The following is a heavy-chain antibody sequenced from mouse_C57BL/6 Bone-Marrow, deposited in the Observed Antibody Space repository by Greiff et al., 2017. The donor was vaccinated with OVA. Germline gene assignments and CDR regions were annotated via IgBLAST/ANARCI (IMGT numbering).Heavy chain of an antibody. CDR2: INPSTGGT. J-gene: IGHJ4*01. CDR3: ARSFGP. Sequence: EVQLQQSGPELVKPGASVKISCKASGYSFTGYYMNWVKRSPEKSLEWIGEINPSTGGTTYNQKFKAKATLTVDKSSSTAYMQLKSLTSEDSAVYYCARSFGPWGQGTSVTVSS. V-gene: IGHV1-42*01. CDR1: GYSFTGYY.